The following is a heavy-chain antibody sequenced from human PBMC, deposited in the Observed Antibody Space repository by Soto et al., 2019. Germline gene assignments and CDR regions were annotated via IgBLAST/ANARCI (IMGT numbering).Heavy chain of an antibody. CDR3: ARLVLGSGKSYTFSRFYHGLDV. J-gene: IGHJ6*02. CDR1: GFSLNNVRMG. V-gene: IGHV2-26*01. Sequence: QVTLKESGPVLVRPTETLTLTCTVSGFSLNNVRMGVTWIRQPPGKALEWLAHISSTDEKAYSTSLKTRLTSSKDTSNSQVVLSMTNLDPFDTATYSCARLVLGSGKSYTFSRFYHGLDVWGPGTPVTVSS. CDR2: ISSTDEK. D-gene: IGHD3-10*01.